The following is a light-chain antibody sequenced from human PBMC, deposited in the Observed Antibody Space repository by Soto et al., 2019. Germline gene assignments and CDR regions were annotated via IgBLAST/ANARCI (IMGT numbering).Light chain of an antibody. CDR1: SSNIGTNT. Sequence: QSALTQPPSASGTPGQRVTISCSGSSSNIGTNTVNWYQQLPRTAPKLLIYSNDQRPSGVPDRFSGSKSGTSASLAISGLQSADEADYYCAAWDDSLNGVVCGGGTQLTVL. CDR2: SND. J-gene: IGLJ2*01. V-gene: IGLV1-44*01. CDR3: AAWDDSLNGVV.